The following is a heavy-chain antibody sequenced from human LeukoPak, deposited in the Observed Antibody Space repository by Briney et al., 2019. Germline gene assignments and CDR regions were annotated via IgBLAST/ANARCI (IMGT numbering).Heavy chain of an antibody. Sequence: GGSLRLSSAASGFTFCSFWMWWLGQAPGKGLEWVANIKQGGNEEYYVDSVKGRFTISRDNAENALYLQMNNLRVEDTAVYYCARTQSTTIFGVDPFDNWGQGTLVTVSS. CDR3: ARTQSTTIFGVDPFDN. CDR2: IKQGGNEE. V-gene: IGHV3-7*01. D-gene: IGHD3-3*01. J-gene: IGHJ4*02. CDR1: GFTFCSFW.